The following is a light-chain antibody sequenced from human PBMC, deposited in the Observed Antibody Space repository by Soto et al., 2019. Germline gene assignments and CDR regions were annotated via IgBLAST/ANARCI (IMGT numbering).Light chain of an antibody. CDR3: QNYNCPPFT. J-gene: IGKJ3*01. CDR2: AAS. V-gene: IGKV1-27*01. CDR1: QGISNY. Sequence: DIQMTQSPSSLSASVGDRVTISCRASQGISNYLAWYQQKPGKAPRLLIYAASSLQSGVSFRFTGSGSGTDFTLTISSLQPEDVATYYCQNYNCPPFTCGPGTKVDIK.